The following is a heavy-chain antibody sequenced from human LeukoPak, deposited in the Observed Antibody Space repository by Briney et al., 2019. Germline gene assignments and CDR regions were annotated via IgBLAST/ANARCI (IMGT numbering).Heavy chain of an antibody. V-gene: IGHV1-46*01. Sequence: ASVKVSCKASGYTSTNYGISWVRQAPGQGLEWMGIINPSGGTTSYAQKFQGRVTMTRDMSTSTVYMELSSLKSEDTALYYCARDTRPYYYGSGSSVLDYWGQGTLVTVSS. CDR3: ARDTRPYYYGSGSSVLDY. CDR1: GYTSTNYG. CDR2: INPSGGTT. D-gene: IGHD3-10*01. J-gene: IGHJ4*02.